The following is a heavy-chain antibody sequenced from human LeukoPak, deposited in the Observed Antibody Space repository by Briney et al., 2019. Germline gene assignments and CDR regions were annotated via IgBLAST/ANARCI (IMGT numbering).Heavy chain of an antibody. V-gene: IGHV6-1*01. D-gene: IGHD1-1*01. CDR1: GDSVSSNSAT. J-gene: IGHJ3*01. CDR3: ARGPIWSDAFDV. CDR2: TYYRFKWYN. Sequence: SQTLSLTCAISGDSVSSNSATWSWIRLSPSRGLEWLGRTYYRFKWYNDYTVSVNSRITINPDTSKNQFSLHLNSVPPEDTAVYFCARGPIWSDAFDVWGQGTMVTVSS.